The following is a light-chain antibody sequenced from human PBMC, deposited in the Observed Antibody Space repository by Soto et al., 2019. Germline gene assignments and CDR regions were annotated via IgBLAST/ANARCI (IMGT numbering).Light chain of an antibody. J-gene: IGLJ1*01. CDR1: SSDVGGYNY. CDR3: CSYSGSYSYV. CDR2: DVS. Sequence: QSALTQPRSVSGSPGQSVTISCTGTSSDVGGYNYVSWYQQHPGKATKLMIYDVSKRPSGVPDRFSGSKSGNTASLTISGLQAEDEAEYYCCSYSGSYSYVFGTGTKLTVL. V-gene: IGLV2-11*01.